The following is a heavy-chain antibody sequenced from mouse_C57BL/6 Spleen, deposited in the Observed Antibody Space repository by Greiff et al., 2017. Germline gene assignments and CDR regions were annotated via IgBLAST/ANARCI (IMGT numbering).Heavy chain of an antibody. V-gene: IGHV1-69*01. J-gene: IGHJ1*03. D-gene: IGHD1-1*01. CDR2: FDPSDSYT. CDR3: ARLTTVVATDWYFYV. CDR1: GYTFTSYW. Sequence: QVQLQQPGAELVMPGASVKLSCKASGYTFTSYWMHWVKQRPGQGLEWIGEFDPSDSYTNYNQKFKGKSTLTVDKSSSTAYMQLSSLTSEDSAVYYCARLTTVVATDWYFYVWGTGTTVTVSS.